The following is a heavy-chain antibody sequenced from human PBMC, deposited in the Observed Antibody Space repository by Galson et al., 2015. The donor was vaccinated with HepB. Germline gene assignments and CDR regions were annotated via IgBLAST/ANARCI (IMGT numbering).Heavy chain of an antibody. CDR1: GFTFSSYA. CDR2: ISYDGSNK. J-gene: IGHJ3*02. CDR3: ARDPGYSNGWYPTYRGDDAFDI. D-gene: IGHD6-19*01. Sequence: SLRLSCAASGFTFSSYAMHWVRQAPGKGLEWVAVISYDGSNKYYADSVKGRFTISRDNSKNTLYLQMNSLRAEDTAVYYCARDPGYSNGWYPTYRGDDAFDIWGQGTMVTVSS. V-gene: IGHV3-30*04.